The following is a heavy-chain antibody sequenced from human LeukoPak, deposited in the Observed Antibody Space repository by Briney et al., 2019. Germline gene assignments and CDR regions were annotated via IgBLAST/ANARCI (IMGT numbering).Heavy chain of an antibody. Sequence: GGSLRLSCAASGFTFSSYGMHWVRQAPGKGLEWVSVIYSGGSTYYADSVKGRFTISRHNSKNTLYLQMNSLRAEDTAVYYCARGAGWNYDYWGQGTLVTVSS. V-gene: IGHV3-53*04. CDR2: IYSGGST. CDR1: GFTFSSYG. CDR3: ARGAGWNYDY. J-gene: IGHJ4*02. D-gene: IGHD1-7*01.